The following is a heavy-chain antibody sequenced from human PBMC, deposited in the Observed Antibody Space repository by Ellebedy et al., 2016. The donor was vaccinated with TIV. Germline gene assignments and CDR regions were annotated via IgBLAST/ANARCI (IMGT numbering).Heavy chain of an antibody. J-gene: IGHJ3*02. V-gene: IGHV3-9*01. D-gene: IGHD3-10*01. CDR1: GFTFDDYA. CDR2: ISWNSGSI. CDR3: AKGLLWFGESYDAFDI. Sequence: SLKISCAASGFTFDDYAMHWVRQAPGKGLEWVSGISWNSGSIGYADSVKGRFTISRDNAKNSLYLQMNSLRAEDTALYYCAKGLLWFGESYDAFDIWGQGTMVTVSS.